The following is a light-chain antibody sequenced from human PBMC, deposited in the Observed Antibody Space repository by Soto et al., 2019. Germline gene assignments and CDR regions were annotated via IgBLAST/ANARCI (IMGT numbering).Light chain of an antibody. CDR3: QQSFTNPYT. V-gene: IGKV1-39*01. CDR1: QSISTY. CDR2: AAS. Sequence: DIHMTQSPSSPSASVGDRVTITCRASQSISTYLNWYQQKPGKAPELLIYAASSLQSGVPSRFSGSGSGTDFTLTISSLQPEDFATYYCQQSFTNPYTFGQGTKLEIK. J-gene: IGKJ2*01.